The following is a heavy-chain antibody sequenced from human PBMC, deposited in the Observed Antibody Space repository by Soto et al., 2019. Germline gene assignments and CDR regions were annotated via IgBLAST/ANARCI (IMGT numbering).Heavy chain of an antibody. CDR3: ASHYDSSGYYYRGLDY. V-gene: IGHV1-69*13. CDR2: IIPIFGTA. CDR1: GYTFTSYA. D-gene: IGHD3-22*01. J-gene: IGHJ4*02. Sequence: SLVKVSCKASGYTFTSYAISWVRQAPGQGLEWMGGIIPIFGTADYAQKFQGRVTITADESTSTGNMELSSLRSEDTAVYYCASHYDSSGYYYRGLDYWGQGTLVTVSS.